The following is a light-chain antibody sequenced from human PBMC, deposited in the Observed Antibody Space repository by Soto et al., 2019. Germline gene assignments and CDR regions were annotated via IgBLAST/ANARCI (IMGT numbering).Light chain of an antibody. V-gene: IGLV7-46*01. Sequence: QAVVTQEPSLTVSPGGTVTLTCGSSTGPVTSGHYPYWFQQKPGQAPRTLIHDINNKNSWTPARFSGSLLGGKAALTLSGAQPEDEAEYYCLLSYNGGRVFGGGTKLTVL. CDR2: DIN. CDR3: LLSYNGGRV. CDR1: TGPVTSGHY. J-gene: IGLJ3*02.